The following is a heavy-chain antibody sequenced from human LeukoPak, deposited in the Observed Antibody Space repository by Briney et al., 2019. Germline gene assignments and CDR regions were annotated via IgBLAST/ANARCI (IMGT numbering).Heavy chain of an antibody. D-gene: IGHD3-22*01. Sequence: TGGSLRLSCAASGFTFSSYWMSWVRQAPGKGLEWVANIKHDGSEKYYVDSVKGRFTISRDNAKNSLYLQMNSLRAEDTAVYYCARDGGGDYYDSSGYYVDYWGQGTLVTVSS. CDR1: GFTFSSYW. CDR2: IKHDGSEK. V-gene: IGHV3-7*01. J-gene: IGHJ4*02. CDR3: ARDGGGDYYDSSGYYVDY.